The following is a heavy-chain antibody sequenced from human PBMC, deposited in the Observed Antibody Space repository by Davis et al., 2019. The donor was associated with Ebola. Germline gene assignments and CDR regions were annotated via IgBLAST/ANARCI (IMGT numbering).Heavy chain of an antibody. J-gene: IGHJ4*02. CDR3: ARGPGRGYFDY. CDR2: IIPIFGTA. Sequence: SVKVSCKASGYTFTGYYMHWVRQAPGQGLEWMGGIIPIFGTANYAQKFQGRVTITADESTSTAYMELSSLRSEDTAVYYCARGPGRGYFDYWGQGTLVTVSS. V-gene: IGHV1-69*13. CDR1: GYTFTGYY. D-gene: IGHD1-26*01.